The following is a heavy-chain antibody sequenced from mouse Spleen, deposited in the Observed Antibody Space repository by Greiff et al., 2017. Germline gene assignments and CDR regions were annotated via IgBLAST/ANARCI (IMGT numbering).Heavy chain of an antibody. CDR2: IYPGNGDT. D-gene: IGHD1-1*01. CDR3: ARDGSLSFDY. V-gene: IGHV1-12*01. J-gene: IGHJ2*01. Sequence: QPGAELVKPGASVKMSCKASGYTFTSYNMHWVKQTPGQGLEWIGAIYPGNGDTSYNQKFKGKATLTADKSSSTAYMQLSSLTSEDSAVYYCARDGSLSFDYWGQGTTLTVSS. CDR1: GYTFTSYN.